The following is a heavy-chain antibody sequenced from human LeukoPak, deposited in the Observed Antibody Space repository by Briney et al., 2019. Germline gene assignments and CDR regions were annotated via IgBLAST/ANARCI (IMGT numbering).Heavy chain of an antibody. CDR2: ITSDGSRT. D-gene: IGHD5-24*01. J-gene: IGHJ3*02. Sequence: GGSLRLSCAASGFTLGPYWMHWVRQAPGKGLVWVSGITSDGSRTTCADSVRGRFTISRDNAKNTLSLQMDSLRVEDTAVYYCVREGATSALNIWGQGTMVTVSS. CDR1: GFTLGPYW. V-gene: IGHV3-74*01. CDR3: VREGATSALNI.